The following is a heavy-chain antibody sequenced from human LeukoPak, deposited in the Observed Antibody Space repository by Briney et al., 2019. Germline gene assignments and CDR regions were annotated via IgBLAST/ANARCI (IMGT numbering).Heavy chain of an antibody. V-gene: IGHV1-2*04. J-gene: IGHJ3*02. CDR3: ARGGRQDIVVVLDAFDI. Sequence: ASVKVSCKASGYTFTDYYMHWVRQAPGQGLEWMGWINPNSGGTNYAQKFQGWVTMTRDTSISTAYMELSRLRSDDTAVYYCARGGRQDIVVVLDAFDIWGQGTMVTVSS. D-gene: IGHD2-2*01. CDR1: GYTFTDYY. CDR2: INPNSGGT.